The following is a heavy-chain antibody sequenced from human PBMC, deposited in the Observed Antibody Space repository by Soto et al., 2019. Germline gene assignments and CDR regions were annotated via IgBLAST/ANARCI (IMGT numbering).Heavy chain of an antibody. V-gene: IGHV3-23*01. CDR3: AKPRLKDGDYPHYYYMDV. J-gene: IGHJ6*03. CDR1: GFTFSSYA. D-gene: IGHD4-17*01. CDR2: ISGSGGST. Sequence: GGSLRLSCAASGFTFSSYAMSWVRQAPGKGLEWVSAISGSGGSTYYADSVKGRFTISRDNSKNTLYLQMNSLRAEDTAVYYCAKPRLKDGDYPHYYYMDVWGKGTTVTVSS.